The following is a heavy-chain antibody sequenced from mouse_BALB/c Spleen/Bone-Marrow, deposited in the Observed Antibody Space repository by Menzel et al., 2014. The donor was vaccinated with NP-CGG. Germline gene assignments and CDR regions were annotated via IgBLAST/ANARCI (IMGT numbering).Heavy chain of an antibody. D-gene: IGHD1-1*01. CDR3: VRETTVVADFDY. Sequence: EVKLMESGPDLVKPSQSLSLPCTVTGYSITNGYCWHWIRQFPGNKLEWMGYIHYSGNTNYNPSLKSRVSITRDTSKNQFFLQLNSVTTDDTATYYCVRETTVVADFDYWGQGTTLTVSS. J-gene: IGHJ2*01. CDR1: GYSITNGYC. V-gene: IGHV3-1*02. CDR2: IHYSGNT.